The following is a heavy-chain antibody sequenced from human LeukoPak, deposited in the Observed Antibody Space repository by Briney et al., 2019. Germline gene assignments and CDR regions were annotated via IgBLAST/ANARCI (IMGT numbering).Heavy chain of an antibody. CDR1: GYSISSGYY. V-gene: IGHV4-38-2*01. D-gene: IGHD3-10*01. CDR2: IFHSGST. J-gene: IGHJ6*04. Sequence: PSETLSLTCAVSGYSISSGYYWGWIRQPPGKGLEWIESIFHSGSTYYNPSLKSRVNMSVDTSKNQISLKLSSVSAADTAVYYCATASGSYGSGSYYYYGMDVWGKGTTVTVSS. CDR3: ATASGSYGSGSYYYYGMDV.